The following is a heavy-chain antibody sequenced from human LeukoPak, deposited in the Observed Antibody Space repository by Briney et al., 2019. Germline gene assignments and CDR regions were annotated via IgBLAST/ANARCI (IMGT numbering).Heavy chain of an antibody. CDR3: ARGPYSSNWYVDY. CDR2: ISSSSSNI. Sequence: PGGSLRLSCAASGFTFSSYSMNWVRQAPGKGLEWVSYISSSSSNIYYADSVKGRFTISRDSAKNSLYLQMNSLRAEDTAVYYCARGPYSSNWYVDYWGQGTLVTVAS. J-gene: IGHJ4*02. CDR1: GFTFSSYS. D-gene: IGHD6-13*01. V-gene: IGHV3-48*04.